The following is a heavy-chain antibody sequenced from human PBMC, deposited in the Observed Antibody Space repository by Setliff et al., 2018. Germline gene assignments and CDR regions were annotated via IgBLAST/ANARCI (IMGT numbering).Heavy chain of an antibody. V-gene: IGHV1-18*01. CDR2: ISAYNDNT. J-gene: IGHJ6*03. CDR3: AREGRRYYDSSGYYYDPSYYYYMDV. Sequence: ASVKVSCKASGYTFTNYGISWVRQAPGQGLEWMGWISAYNDNTNYAQKVQGRVTMTTDTSTSTAYMELRSLISDDTAVYYCAREGRRYYDSSGYYYDPSYYYYMDVWGKGTTVTVSS. CDR1: GYTFTNYG. D-gene: IGHD3-22*01.